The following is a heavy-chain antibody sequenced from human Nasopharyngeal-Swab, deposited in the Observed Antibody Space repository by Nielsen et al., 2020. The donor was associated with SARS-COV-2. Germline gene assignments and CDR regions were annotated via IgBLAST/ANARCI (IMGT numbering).Heavy chain of an antibody. Sequence: RQPPGKGLEWVSSISSSSSYIYYADSVKGRFTISRDNAKNSLYLQMNSLRAEDTAVYYCARGVGSSGYYYGYWGQGTLVTVSS. CDR2: ISSSSSYI. J-gene: IGHJ4*02. D-gene: IGHD3-22*01. V-gene: IGHV3-21*01. CDR3: ARGVGSSGYYYGY.